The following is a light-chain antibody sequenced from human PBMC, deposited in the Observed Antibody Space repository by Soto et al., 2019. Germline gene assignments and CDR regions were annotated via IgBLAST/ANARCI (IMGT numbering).Light chain of an antibody. CDR3: QQYDGNSPWT. Sequence: DVKVTQSPSTRSASLGDRVTITCRASQRIGQWLAWFQQKPGKAPKVLICKASTFQSGVPSRCIAGGAGTESSLTKSSMQPDDSATDYCQQYDGNSPWTFGHGTKGEVK. V-gene: IGKV1-5*03. J-gene: IGKJ1*01. CDR2: KAS. CDR1: QRIGQW.